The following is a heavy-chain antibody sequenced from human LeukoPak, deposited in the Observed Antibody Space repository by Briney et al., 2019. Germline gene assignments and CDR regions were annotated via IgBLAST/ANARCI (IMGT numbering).Heavy chain of an antibody. Sequence: PGGSLRLSCAASGFIFSDYSMTWVRQAPGKGLEWVSAISSSSSYIYYVDSVKGRFTISRDNAKNSLYLQMNSLRAEDTAVYYCVREPVRLGELSFDSWGQGTLVTVSP. CDR3: VREPVRLGELSFDS. CDR2: ISSSSSYI. D-gene: IGHD3-16*02. CDR1: GFIFSDYS. J-gene: IGHJ5*01. V-gene: IGHV3-21*01.